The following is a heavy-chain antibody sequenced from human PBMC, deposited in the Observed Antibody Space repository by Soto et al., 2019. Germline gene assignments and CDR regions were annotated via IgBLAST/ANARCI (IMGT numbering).Heavy chain of an antibody. CDR2: IIPIFGTA. Sequence: GASVKVSCKASGGTFSSYAISWVRQAPGQGLEWMGGIIPIFGTANYAQKFQGRVTITADESTSTAYMELSSLRSEDTAVYYCAREPRGSYRTTVRYFDLWGRGTLVTVSS. D-gene: IGHD1-26*01. CDR1: GGTFSSYA. V-gene: IGHV1-69*13. CDR3: AREPRGSYRTTVRYFDL. J-gene: IGHJ2*01.